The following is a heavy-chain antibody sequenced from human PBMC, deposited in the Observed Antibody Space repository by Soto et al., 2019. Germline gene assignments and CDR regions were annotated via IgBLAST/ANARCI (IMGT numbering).Heavy chain of an antibody. Sequence: TLSLTCTVSGGSISSSSYYWGWIRQPPGKGLEWIGSIYYSGSTYYNPSLKSRVTISVDTSKNQFSLKLSSVTAADTAVYYCASQGPLRTDNWFDPWGQGTLVTVSS. J-gene: IGHJ5*02. D-gene: IGHD4-17*01. CDR1: GGSISSSSYY. V-gene: IGHV4-39*01. CDR2: IYYSGST. CDR3: ASQGPLRTDNWFDP.